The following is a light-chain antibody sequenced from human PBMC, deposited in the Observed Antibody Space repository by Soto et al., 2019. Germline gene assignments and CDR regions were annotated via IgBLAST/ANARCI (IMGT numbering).Light chain of an antibody. J-gene: IGKJ5*01. V-gene: IGKV3-20*01. CDR2: GAS. CDR1: QSVSSSY. CDR3: QQYGSSPPIT. Sequence: EIVLTQSPGTLSLSPGERTTLSCRAIQSVSSSYLAWYQQTPGQAPRLLIYGASSRATGIPDRFSGSGSGTDFTLTISRLEPEDFAVYYCQQYGSSPPITFGQGTRLEIK.